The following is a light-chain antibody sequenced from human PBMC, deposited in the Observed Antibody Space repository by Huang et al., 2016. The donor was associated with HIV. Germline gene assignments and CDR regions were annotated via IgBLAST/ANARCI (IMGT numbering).Light chain of an antibody. J-gene: IGKJ1*01. V-gene: IGKV3-15*01. Sequence: EVVMTQSPAILSVSPGERATLSCRASQSVTSNLAWDQQKPGQAPSLLIYSASTRATGIPARFSGSGSGTEFTLTISSLQSEDFAVYYCQHYNNWPWWTFGQGTKVEIK. CDR1: QSVTSN. CDR3: QHYNNWPWWT. CDR2: SAS.